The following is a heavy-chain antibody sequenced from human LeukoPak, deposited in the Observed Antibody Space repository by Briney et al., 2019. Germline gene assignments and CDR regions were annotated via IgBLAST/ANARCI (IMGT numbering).Heavy chain of an antibody. CDR2: ISSSSSYI. D-gene: IGHD3-10*01. CDR3: ARDKYQGSGSHFFAMDV. Sequence: GGSLRLSCAASGFTFSSYSMNWVRQAPGKGLEWVSSISSSSSYIYYTDSVKGQFTISRDNAENSLYLQVNSLRAEDTAVYYCARDKYQGSGSHFFAMDVWGQGTTVIVSS. CDR1: GFTFSSYS. J-gene: IGHJ6*02. V-gene: IGHV3-21*01.